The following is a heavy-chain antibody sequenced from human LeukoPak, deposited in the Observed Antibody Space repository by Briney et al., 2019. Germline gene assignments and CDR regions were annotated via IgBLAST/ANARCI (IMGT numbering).Heavy chain of an antibody. CDR1: AFTFSASN. D-gene: IGHD4-23*01. Sequence: GGSLRLSCAASAFTFSASNMNWVRQAPGRGLEWVSSISISSSYIYYADSVKGRFTISRDNAKNSLYLQMNSLRAEDTAVYYCARGNNDGGNSDYFDYWGQGTLVTVSS. J-gene: IGHJ4*02. CDR3: ARGNNDGGNSDYFDY. V-gene: IGHV3-21*01. CDR2: ISISSSYI.